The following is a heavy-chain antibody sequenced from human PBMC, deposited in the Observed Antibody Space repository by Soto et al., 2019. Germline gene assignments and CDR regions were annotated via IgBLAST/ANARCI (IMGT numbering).Heavy chain of an antibody. Sequence: QVQLQESGPGLVKPSETLSLTCTISGGSIGSYYWSWIRQPPGKGLEWIGYVFHSGITGYNPSLKSRVTISVDASKNLFSLQLSSVTAADEAVYYCARDQNGSPYFDYWGQGTLVTVSS. D-gene: IGHD1-26*01. V-gene: IGHV4-59*01. CDR1: GGSIGSYY. CDR2: VFHSGIT. J-gene: IGHJ4*02. CDR3: ARDQNGSPYFDY.